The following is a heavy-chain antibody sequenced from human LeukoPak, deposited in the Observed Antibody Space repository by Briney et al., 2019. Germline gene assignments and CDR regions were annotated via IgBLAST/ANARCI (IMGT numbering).Heavy chain of an antibody. CDR1: GFTFSNYG. CDR2: LSSSGGST. J-gene: IGHJ4*02. CDR3: ARDLRLVRGNYYFDY. Sequence: PGGSLRLSCAASGFTFSNYGMNWVRQAPGKGLEWVSALSSSGGSTYYADSVKGRFTISRDNAKNSLYLQMNSLRAEDTAVYYCARDLRLVRGNYYFDYWGQGTLVTVSS. D-gene: IGHD3-10*01. V-gene: IGHV3-21*04.